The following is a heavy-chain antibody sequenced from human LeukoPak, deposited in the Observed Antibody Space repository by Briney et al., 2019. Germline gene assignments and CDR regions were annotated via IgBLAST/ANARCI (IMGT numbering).Heavy chain of an antibody. J-gene: IGHJ2*01. Sequence: GGSLRLSCAASGFTFSSYGMHWVRQAPGKGLEWVAAISYDGSNKYYADSVKGRFTISRDNSKNTLYLQMNSQRAEYTPVYYCAKDFYGGNPRTGYFDLWGRGTLVTVSS. V-gene: IGHV3-30*18. D-gene: IGHD4-23*01. CDR3: AKDFYGGNPRTGYFDL. CDR1: GFTFSSYG. CDR2: ISYDGSNK.